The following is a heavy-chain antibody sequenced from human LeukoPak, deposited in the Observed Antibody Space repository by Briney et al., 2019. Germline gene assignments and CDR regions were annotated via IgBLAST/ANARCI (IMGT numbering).Heavy chain of an antibody. CDR2: IYSGGST. Sequence: PGGSLRLSCAASGFTVSSNYMSWVRQAPGKGLEWVSVIYSGGSTYYADSVKGRFTISRDNSKNTLYLQMNSLRAEDTAVYYCAGGYRSGGSCYPGLFYWGQGTLVTVSS. V-gene: IGHV3-53*01. D-gene: IGHD2-15*01. J-gene: IGHJ4*02. CDR1: GFTVSSNY. CDR3: AGGYRSGGSCYPGLFY.